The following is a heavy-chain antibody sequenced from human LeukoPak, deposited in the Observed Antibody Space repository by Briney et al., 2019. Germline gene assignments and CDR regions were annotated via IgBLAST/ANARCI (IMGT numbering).Heavy chain of an antibody. CDR1: GFTFSEYY. V-gene: IGHV3-11*05. J-gene: IGHJ4*02. CDR3: ARVDGNSPFDY. D-gene: IGHD4-23*01. Sequence: GSLRLSCAASGFTFSEYYMSWIRQAPGKGLEWLSYISSRSDYTNYADSVKGRFTISRDNAKNSLYLQMNTLGADDTAVYYCARVDGNSPFDYWGQGALVTVSS. CDR2: ISSRSDYT.